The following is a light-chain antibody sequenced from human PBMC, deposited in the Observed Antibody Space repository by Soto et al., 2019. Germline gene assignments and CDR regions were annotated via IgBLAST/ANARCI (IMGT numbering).Light chain of an antibody. Sequence: DRVMTQSPGTLSVSPGERATLSCRASQSVSNNLAWYQQKPGQAPRLLIYGASTRATGIPARFSGSGSGTEFTLTISSLQSEDFAVYYCQQYNNWPLTFGGGTKVEIK. CDR2: GAS. V-gene: IGKV3-15*01. CDR3: QQYNNWPLT. CDR1: QSVSNN. J-gene: IGKJ4*01.